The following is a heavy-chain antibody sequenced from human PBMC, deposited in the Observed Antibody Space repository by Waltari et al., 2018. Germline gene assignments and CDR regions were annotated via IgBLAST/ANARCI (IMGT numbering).Heavy chain of an antibody. J-gene: IGHJ4*02. CDR3: ARAPTDTVVFDI. CDR1: GGTFTNYA. Sequence: QVQLVQSGAEVRKPGSSVRVSCKASGGTFTNYAISWVRLAPGQGLDWMGRIVPILDMTDYAQRFQGRVTITADESTSTAYMELTSLRSEDTAVYYCARAPTDTVVFDIRGQGTLVTVSS. CDR2: IVPILDMT. V-gene: IGHV1-69*04. D-gene: IGHD2-21*02.